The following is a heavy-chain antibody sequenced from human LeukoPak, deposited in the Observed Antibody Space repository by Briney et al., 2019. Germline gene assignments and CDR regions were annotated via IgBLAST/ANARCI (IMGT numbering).Heavy chain of an antibody. CDR3: ARQGVGSSSSTWPYSFDY. CDR2: IYSGGYT. V-gene: IGHV3-66*04. D-gene: IGHD6-13*01. CDR1: GFTVSSNY. J-gene: IGHJ4*02. Sequence: GGSLRLSCAASGFTVSSNYMGWVRQASGKGLEWVSVIYSGGYTSYADSVKGRFTISRDNSKNTLYLQMNSLRAEDTAVFYCARQGVGSSSSTWPYSFDYWGQGTLVTVSS.